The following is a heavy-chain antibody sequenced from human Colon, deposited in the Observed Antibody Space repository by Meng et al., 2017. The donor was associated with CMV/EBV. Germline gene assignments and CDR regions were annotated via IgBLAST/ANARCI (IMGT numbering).Heavy chain of an antibody. CDR2: IIPILRVA. V-gene: IGHV1-69*10. CDR3: AGGPEGCGGVCFGNSRVDFDV. CDR1: GGTLNSYS. D-gene: IGHD2-21*01. J-gene: IGHJ6*02. Sequence: SVKVSCKPSGGTLNSYSISWVRQAPGQGLEWMGGIIPILRVATYAQKFQGRVMITADDTAYMELSSLRSEDTAVYYCAGGPEGCGGVCFGNSRVDFDVWGQGTPVTVSS.